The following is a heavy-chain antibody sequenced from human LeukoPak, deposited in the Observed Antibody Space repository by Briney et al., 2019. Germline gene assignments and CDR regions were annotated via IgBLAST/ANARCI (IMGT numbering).Heavy chain of an antibody. D-gene: IGHD1-1*01. CDR2: MTSNGGTT. J-gene: IGHJ4*02. Sequence: AGGSLRLSCVASGFSLSTYAMYWVRQAPGKGLECVSAMTSNGGTTYYANSVKGRFTISRDNTENSLYLQMNSLRGDDTAVYYCARGSTGAYRPNWQAYRRQGTLVTVSS. CDR3: ARGSTGAYRPNWQAY. CDR1: GFSLSTYA. V-gene: IGHV3-64*01.